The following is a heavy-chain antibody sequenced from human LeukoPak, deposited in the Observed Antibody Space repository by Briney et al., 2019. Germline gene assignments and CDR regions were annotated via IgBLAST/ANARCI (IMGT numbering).Heavy chain of an antibody. J-gene: IGHJ4*02. V-gene: IGHV3-7*01. CDR2: IKTDGRLT. CDR3: ARDLNWETY. Sequence: GGSLRLSCVASGFTFSSDWMTWVRQAPGKGLEWVANIKTDGRLTYYMDSVKGRFTISRDNAKNSLYLQMNSLRAEDTAVYYCARDLNWETYWGQGTLVSVSS. D-gene: IGHD7-27*01. CDR1: GFTFSSDW.